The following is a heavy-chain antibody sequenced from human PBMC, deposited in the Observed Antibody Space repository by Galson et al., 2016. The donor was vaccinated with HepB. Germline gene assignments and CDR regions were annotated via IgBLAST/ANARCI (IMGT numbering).Heavy chain of an antibody. V-gene: IGHV3-48*02. Sequence: SLRLSCAASGFTFSTYSMNWVRQAPGKGLEWVSYISRSISTVHYADSVKGRFTISRDNAKNSLYLQMNSLRDEDTAVYYFASALGIHDYYGFDVWGQGTTVTVSS. D-gene: IGHD1-26*01. CDR3: ASALGIHDYYGFDV. CDR1: GFTFSTYS. J-gene: IGHJ6*02. CDR2: ISRSISTV.